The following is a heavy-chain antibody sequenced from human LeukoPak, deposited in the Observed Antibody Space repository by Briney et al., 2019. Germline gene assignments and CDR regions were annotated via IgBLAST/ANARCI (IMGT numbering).Heavy chain of an antibody. CDR1: GGTFSSHG. J-gene: IGHJ4*02. CDR3: ARRWPDSSGYYLFDY. V-gene: IGHV1-69*05. CDR2: IIPIFGTT. D-gene: IGHD3-22*01. Sequence: GASVKVSCKGSGGTFSSHGFSWVRQAPGQGLEWMGGIIPIFGTTNYAQKFQGRVTITTDESTSTPYMELSSLRSEDTAVYYCARRWPDSSGYYLFDYWGQGTLVTVSS.